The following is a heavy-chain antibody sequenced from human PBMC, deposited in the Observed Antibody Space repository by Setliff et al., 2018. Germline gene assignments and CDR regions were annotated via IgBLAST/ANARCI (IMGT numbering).Heavy chain of an antibody. Sequence: ASETLSLTCTVSGGSIRSSTHYWGWIRQPPGKGLEWIGTIYYSGLTYYTPSLRSRATMSVDTSKNRFSLQLSSVTAADTAVYYCARETTMTYYFYYMDVWGKGTTVTVSS. CDR1: GGSIRSSTHY. J-gene: IGHJ6*03. V-gene: IGHV4-39*02. D-gene: IGHD4-17*01. CDR3: ARETTMTYYFYYMDV. CDR2: IYYSGLT.